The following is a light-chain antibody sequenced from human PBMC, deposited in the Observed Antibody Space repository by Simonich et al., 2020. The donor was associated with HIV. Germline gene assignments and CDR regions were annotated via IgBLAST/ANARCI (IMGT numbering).Light chain of an antibody. J-gene: IGKJ4*01. Sequence: DIQMTQSPSTLSASVGDRVTITCRASQSINTWLAWYQQKPGKAPKLLIYKASNLETGVPSRFSGSGSGTEFTLTISSLQPDDFATYYCQQYNSYSVTFGGGTKVEIK. CDR3: QQYNSYSVT. CDR1: QSINTW. CDR2: KAS. V-gene: IGKV1-5*03.